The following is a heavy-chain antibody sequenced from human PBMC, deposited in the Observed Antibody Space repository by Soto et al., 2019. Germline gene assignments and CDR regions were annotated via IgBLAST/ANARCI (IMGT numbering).Heavy chain of an antibody. CDR3: TTIDFWSGYYRGY. J-gene: IGHJ4*02. CDR2: IKSKTDGGTT. V-gene: IGHV3-15*07. Sequence: GSLRLSCAASGFTFSNSWMNWVRQAPGKGLEWVGRIKSKTDGGTTDYAAPVKGRFTISRDDSKNTLYLQMNSLKTEDTAAYYCTTIDFWSGYYRGYWGQGTLVTVSS. D-gene: IGHD3-3*01. CDR1: GFTFSNSW.